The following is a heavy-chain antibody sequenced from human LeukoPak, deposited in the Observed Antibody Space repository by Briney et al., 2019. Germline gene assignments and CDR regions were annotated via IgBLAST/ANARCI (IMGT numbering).Heavy chain of an antibody. D-gene: IGHD3-3*01. CDR3: ARDLAVTGLRYDFWSGYYIGAYMDV. Sequence: ASVKVSCKASGYTFTSYGISWVRQAPGQGLEWTGWISAYNGNTNYAQKLQGRVSMTTDKSTSTAYMELRSLRSDDTAVYYCARDLAVTGLRYDFWSGYYIGAYMDVWGKGTTVTVSS. V-gene: IGHV1-18*01. CDR2: ISAYNGNT. CDR1: GYTFTSYG. J-gene: IGHJ6*03.